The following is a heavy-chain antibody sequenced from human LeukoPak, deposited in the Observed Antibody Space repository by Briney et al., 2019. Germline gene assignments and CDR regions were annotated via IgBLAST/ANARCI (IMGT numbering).Heavy chain of an antibody. V-gene: IGHV3-48*03. CDR2: ISSSGSTI. CDR3: AELGITMIGGV. J-gene: IGHJ6*04. Sequence: PGGSLRRSCAASGFTFSSYEINWVRQAPGKGLEWVSYISSSGSTIYYAESVKGRFTISRDNAKNSLYLQMNSLRAEDTAVYYCAELGITMIGGVWGKGTTVTISS. CDR1: GFTFSSYE. D-gene: IGHD3-10*02.